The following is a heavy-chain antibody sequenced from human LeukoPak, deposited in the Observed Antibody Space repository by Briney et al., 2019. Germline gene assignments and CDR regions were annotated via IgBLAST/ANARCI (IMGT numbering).Heavy chain of an antibody. CDR3: ARGGYSSSWYPVPDY. CDR2: SYYSWST. CDR1: GGSISSYN. J-gene: IGHJ4*02. V-gene: IGHV4-59*01. Sequence: SETLSLTCTVSGGSISSYNWSWIWQRPGKGLEWVGYSYYSWSTNYNPSLNRRGTISIYTSENKFSLKLSPVTAADTAVYYCARGGYSSSWYPVPDYWGQGTLVTVSS. D-gene: IGHD6-13*01.